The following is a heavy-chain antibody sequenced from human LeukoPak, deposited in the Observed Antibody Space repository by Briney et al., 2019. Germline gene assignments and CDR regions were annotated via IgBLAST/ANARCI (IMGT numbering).Heavy chain of an antibody. J-gene: IGHJ4*02. CDR1: GGSISSYY. CDR3: ARTFGSGRAYFDY. Sequence: SETLSLTCTVSGGSISSYYWNWIRMPPGKGLEWIGNIFSTGSTNYNPSLNCRVTISVDTSKNQLSLKLTSVTAADTALYFCARTFGSGRAYFDYWGQGILVTVSS. V-gene: IGHV4-59*01. CDR2: IFSTGST. D-gene: IGHD6-19*01.